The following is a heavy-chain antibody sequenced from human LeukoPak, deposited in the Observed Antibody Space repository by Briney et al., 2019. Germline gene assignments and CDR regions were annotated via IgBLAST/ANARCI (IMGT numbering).Heavy chain of an antibody. CDR1: GGSISSSSYY. V-gene: IGHV4-39*07. D-gene: IGHD1/OR15-1a*01. CDR2: IFYSGST. CDR3: ASNLDQRFDY. J-gene: IGHJ4*02. Sequence: SETLSLTCTVSGGSISSSSYYWGWIRQPPGKGLEWIGSIFYSGSTYYNPSLKSRVTISVDTSKNQFSLKLSSVTAADTAVYYCASNLDQRFDYWGQGTLVTVSS.